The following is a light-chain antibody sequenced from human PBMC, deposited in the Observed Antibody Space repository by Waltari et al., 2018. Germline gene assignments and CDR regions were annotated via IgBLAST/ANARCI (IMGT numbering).Light chain of an antibody. CDR2: EVS. Sequence: QSALTHPASVSGSPAHSITISCSGTDSQLASCDFLSCYQQHPGKPPPLIIYEVSNRPSGISNRFSASKSGNTASLTISGLQAEDEADYYCSSYTTSSAPGVFGTGTRVTVL. J-gene: IGLJ1*01. V-gene: IGLV2-14*01. CDR3: SSYTTSSAPGV. CDR1: DSQLASCDF.